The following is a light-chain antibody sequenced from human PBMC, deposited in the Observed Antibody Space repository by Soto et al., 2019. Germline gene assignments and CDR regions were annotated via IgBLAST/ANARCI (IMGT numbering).Light chain of an antibody. CDR2: DAS. J-gene: IGKJ1*01. Sequence: DIVLTQSPGTLSLSPGERPTLSWRASQSVSSNYLAWYQQKPGQAPRLLIYDASSRAPGIPDRFSGSGSGTDFALTISRLEPEDFAVYYCQQYGTSTGTFGQGTKVDIK. V-gene: IGKV3-20*01. CDR3: QQYGTSTGT. CDR1: QSVSSNY.